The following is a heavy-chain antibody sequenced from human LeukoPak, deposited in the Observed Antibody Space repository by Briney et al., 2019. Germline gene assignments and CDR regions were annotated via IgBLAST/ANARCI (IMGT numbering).Heavy chain of an antibody. Sequence: HSGGSLRLSCAASGFTVSSNYMSWVRQAPGKGLEWVSVIYSGGSTYYADSVKGRFTISRDNSKNTLYLQMNSLRAEDTAVYYCARGVRIAVAGNIDYWGQGTLVTVSS. J-gene: IGHJ4*02. CDR3: ARGVRIAVAGNIDY. D-gene: IGHD6-19*01. CDR2: IYSGGST. V-gene: IGHV3-53*05. CDR1: GFTVSSNY.